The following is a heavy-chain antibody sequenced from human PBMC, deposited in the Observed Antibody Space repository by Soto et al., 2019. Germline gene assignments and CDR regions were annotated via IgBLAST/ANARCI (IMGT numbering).Heavy chain of an antibody. CDR3: AKALRFLEWLNYYYGMDV. J-gene: IGHJ6*02. CDR2: ISYDGSNK. CDR1: GFTFSSYG. V-gene: IGHV3-30*18. D-gene: IGHD3-3*01. Sequence: GGSLRLSCAASGFTFSSYGMHWVRQAPGKGLEWVAVISYDGSNKYYADSVKGRFTISRDNSKNTLYLQMNSLRAEDTAVYYCAKALRFLEWLNYYYGMDVWGQGTTVTVSS.